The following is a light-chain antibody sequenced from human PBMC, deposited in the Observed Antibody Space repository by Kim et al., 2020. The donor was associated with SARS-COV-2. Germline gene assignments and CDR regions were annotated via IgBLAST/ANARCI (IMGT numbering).Light chain of an antibody. Sequence: NFMLTQPHSVSGSPGKTVTISCTRSSGSIASSYVQRYQQRPGSAPTSVIYEDNQRPSGVPDRFSGSIDSSSNSASLNISGLQTEDEADYYCLSYDTTNPLYVFGTGTKVTVL. CDR2: EDN. J-gene: IGLJ1*01. CDR1: SGSIASSY. CDR3: LSYDTTNPLYV. V-gene: IGLV6-57*04.